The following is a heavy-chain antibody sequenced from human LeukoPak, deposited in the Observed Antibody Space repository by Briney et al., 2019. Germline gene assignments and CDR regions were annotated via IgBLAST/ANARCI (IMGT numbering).Heavy chain of an antibody. CDR3: ARSLWSGFYYYYYMDV. J-gene: IGHJ6*03. CDR2: IYSGGST. V-gene: IGHV3-53*01. CDR1: GFTVSSNY. Sequence: GGSLRLSCAASGFTVSSNYMSGVRQAPGKGQEWVSVIYSGGSTYYADSVKGRFTISRDNSKNTLYLQMNSLRAEDTAVYYCARSLWSGFYYYYYMDVWGKGTTVTVSS. D-gene: IGHD3-3*01.